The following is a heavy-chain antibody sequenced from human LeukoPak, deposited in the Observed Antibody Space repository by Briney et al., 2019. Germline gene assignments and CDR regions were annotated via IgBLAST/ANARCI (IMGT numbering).Heavy chain of an antibody. Sequence: SETLSLTCTVSGGSISSSSYYWSWIRQPAGKGLEWIGRIYTSGSTNYNPSLKSRVTVSVDTSKNQFSLKLSSVTAADTAVYYCARDHVEERYYYYMDVWGKGTTVTVSS. CDR3: ARDHVEERYYYYMDV. CDR1: GGSISSSSYY. J-gene: IGHJ6*03. CDR2: IYTSGST. D-gene: IGHD1-14*01. V-gene: IGHV4-61*02.